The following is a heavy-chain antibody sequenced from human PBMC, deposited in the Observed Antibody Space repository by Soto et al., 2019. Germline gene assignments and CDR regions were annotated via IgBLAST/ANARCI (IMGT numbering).Heavy chain of an antibody. V-gene: IGHV1-2*02. Sequence: ASVKVSCKASGYSFGGHYIHWVRQAPGQGLEWMGWINPSSGGTNFAQNFQDRLTMTRDTSISTAYMDVNSLRSDDTAVYYCARTYSDTSPIIDYWGQGTLVPVSS. CDR1: GYSFGGHY. CDR3: ARTYSDTSPIIDY. CDR2: INPSSGGT. J-gene: IGHJ4*02. D-gene: IGHD5-12*01.